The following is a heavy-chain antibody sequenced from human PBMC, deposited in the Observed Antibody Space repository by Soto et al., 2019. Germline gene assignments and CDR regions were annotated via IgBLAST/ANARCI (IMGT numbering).Heavy chain of an antibody. CDR3: ARIKLGDDFWSGYFPRYYYYYYMDV. J-gene: IGHJ6*03. D-gene: IGHD3-3*01. CDR1: GYTFTSYG. V-gene: IGHV1-18*01. Sequence: ASVKVSCKASGYTFTSYGISWVRQAPGQGLEWMGWISAYNGNTNYAQKLQGRVTMTTDTSTSTAYMELRSLRSDDTAVYYCARIKLGDDFWSGYFPRYYYYYYMDVWGKGTTVTVSS. CDR2: ISAYNGNT.